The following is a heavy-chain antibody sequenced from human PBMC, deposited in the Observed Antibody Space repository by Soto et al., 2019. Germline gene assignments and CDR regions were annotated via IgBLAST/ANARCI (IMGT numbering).Heavy chain of an antibody. CDR1: GFTFSTYA. CDR2: IRVNGETT. V-gene: IGHV3-23*01. Sequence: EVQLLESGGGLVQPGGSLRLSCVASGFTFSTYAMSWVRQAPGKGLEWVSGIRVNGETTYYADSVKGRFTISRDNSKNTLYLQMNSLRDEDTAVYYCARWPFGVGANFDYWGQGTLVIVSS. D-gene: IGHD1-26*01. J-gene: IGHJ4*02. CDR3: ARWPFGVGANFDY.